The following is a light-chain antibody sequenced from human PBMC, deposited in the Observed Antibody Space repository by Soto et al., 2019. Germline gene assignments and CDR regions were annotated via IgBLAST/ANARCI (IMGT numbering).Light chain of an antibody. V-gene: IGKV3-11*01. CDR3: QHRNNRPFS. CDR2: DAS. CDR1: QTISTF. J-gene: IGKJ3*01. Sequence: TVLTQSPATLSLSPGDRATLSCRASQTISTFLAWYQQRPGQAPRLLIYDASNRATGIPARFSGSGSGTDFTLTISSLEPEDFAVYYCQHRNNRPFSFGPGTKVDI.